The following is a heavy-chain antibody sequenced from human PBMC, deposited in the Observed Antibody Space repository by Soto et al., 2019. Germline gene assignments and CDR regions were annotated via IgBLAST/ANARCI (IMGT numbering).Heavy chain of an antibody. CDR3: ARDVWSRASGPPDS. V-gene: IGHV3-9*01. CDR2: ISWNSDTI. D-gene: IGHD3-10*01. J-gene: IGHJ4*02. CDR1: GFTFDDYA. Sequence: EVQLVESGGGLVQPGRSLRLSCAASGFTFDDYAMHWVRQAPGKGLEWVTGISWNSDTIGYADSVKGRFTISRDNAKNSLYLQMNSLRAEDTAFYYCARDVWSRASGPPDSWGQGNLVTVSS.